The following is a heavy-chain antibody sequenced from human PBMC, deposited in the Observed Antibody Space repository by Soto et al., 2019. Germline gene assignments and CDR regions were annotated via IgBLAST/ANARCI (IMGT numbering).Heavy chain of an antibody. CDR2: IYHSGST. V-gene: IGHV4-38-2*01. Sequence: SETLSLTCSVSGYSISSGYYWGLIRQPPGKGLEWIGSIYHSGSTYYNPSLKSRVTISVDTSKNQFSLKLSSVTAADTAVYYCASHPYCSSTSCYAVGGYYFDYWGQGTLVTVSS. J-gene: IGHJ4*02. CDR1: GYSISSGYY. CDR3: ASHPYCSSTSCYAVGGYYFDY. D-gene: IGHD2-2*01.